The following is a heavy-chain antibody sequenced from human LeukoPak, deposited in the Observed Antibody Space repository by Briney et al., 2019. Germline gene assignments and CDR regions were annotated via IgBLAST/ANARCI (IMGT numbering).Heavy chain of an antibody. CDR2: INPNSGGT. J-gene: IGHJ6*02. Sequence: ASVKVSCKASGYTFTGYYMHWVRQAPGQGLEWMGWINPNSGGTNYAQKFQGRVTMTRDTSISTAYMELSRLRSDDTAVYYCARDQDSSSWYGPVGYYGMDVWGQGTTVTVSS. CDR3: ARDQDSSSWYGPVGYYGMDV. CDR1: GYTFTGYY. V-gene: IGHV1-2*02. D-gene: IGHD6-13*01.